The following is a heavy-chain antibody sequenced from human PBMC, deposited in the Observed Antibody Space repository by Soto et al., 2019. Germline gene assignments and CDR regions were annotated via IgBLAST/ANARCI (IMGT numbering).Heavy chain of an antibody. V-gene: IGHV4-34*01. CDR3: ASPYCSGGSCYSPDWFDP. J-gene: IGHJ5*02. CDR2: INHSGST. Sequence: SETLSLTCAVYGGSFSGYYWSWIRQPPGKGLERIGEINHSGSTNYNPSLKSRVTISVDTSKNQFSLKLSSVTAADTAVYYCASPYCSGGSCYSPDWFDPWGQGTQVTVSS. D-gene: IGHD2-15*01. CDR1: GGSFSGYY.